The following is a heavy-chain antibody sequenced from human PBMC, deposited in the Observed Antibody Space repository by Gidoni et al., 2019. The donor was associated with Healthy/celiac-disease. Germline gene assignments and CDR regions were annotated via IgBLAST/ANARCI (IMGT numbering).Heavy chain of an antibody. J-gene: IGHJ5*02. CDR1: GFTFGDYA. V-gene: IGHV3-49*03. Sequence: EVQLVESGGGLVQPGRSLRLSCTASGFTFGDYAMSWFRQAPGKGLEWVGFIRSKAYGGTTEYAASVKGRFTISRDDSKSIAYLQMNSLKTEDTAVYYCTRVLGSLDYGDYEGGPGSGYWFDPWGQGTLVTVSS. CDR3: TRVLGSLDYGDYEGGPGSGYWFDP. CDR2: IRSKAYGGTT. D-gene: IGHD4-17*01.